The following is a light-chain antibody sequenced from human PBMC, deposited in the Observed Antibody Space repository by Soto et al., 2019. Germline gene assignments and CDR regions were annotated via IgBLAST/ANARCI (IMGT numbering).Light chain of an antibody. CDR1: SSNIGSNT. J-gene: IGLJ1*01. V-gene: IGLV1-44*01. CDR3: ATWDDSRNGYV. CDR2: DND. Sequence: QSVLTQPPSASGTPGQRVTISASGSSSNIGSNTVSWYQQVPGTALKLLIYDNDERPSGVPGRFSGSKSGTSASLAISGLQSEDEADYYCATWDDSRNGYVFGPGTKVTVL.